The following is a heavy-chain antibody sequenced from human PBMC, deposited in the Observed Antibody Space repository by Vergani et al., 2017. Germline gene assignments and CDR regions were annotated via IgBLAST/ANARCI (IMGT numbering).Heavy chain of an antibody. CDR1: GYSFTSYW. V-gene: IGHV5-51*01. Sequence: EVQLVQSGAEVKKPGESLKISCKGSGYSFTSYWIGWVRQMPGKSLEWMGIIYPGDSDTRYSPSFQGQVTISADKSIGTAYLQWSSLKASDTAMYYCARQIEQQLPSGGYYYYMDVWGKGTTVTVSS. CDR3: ARQIEQQLPSGGYYYYMDV. J-gene: IGHJ6*03. CDR2: IYPGDSDT. D-gene: IGHD6-13*01.